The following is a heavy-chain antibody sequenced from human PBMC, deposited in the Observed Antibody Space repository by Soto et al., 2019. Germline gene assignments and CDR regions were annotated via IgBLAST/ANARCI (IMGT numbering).Heavy chain of an antibody. CDR3: ARVPPQCPMVRGVMNSSYYYYGMDV. CDR1: GYTFTSYD. J-gene: IGHJ6*02. V-gene: IGHV1-8*01. Sequence: ASVKVSCTSSGYTFTSYDINWVRQATGQGLEWMGWMNPNSGNTGYAQKFQGRVTMTRNTSISTAYMELSSLRSEDTAVYYCARVPPQCPMVRGVMNSSYYYYGMDVWGQGNTVT. CDR2: MNPNSGNT. D-gene: IGHD3-10*01.